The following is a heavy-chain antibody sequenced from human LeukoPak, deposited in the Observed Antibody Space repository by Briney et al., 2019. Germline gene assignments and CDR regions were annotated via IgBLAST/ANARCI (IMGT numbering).Heavy chain of an antibody. J-gene: IGHJ3*01. D-gene: IGHD5-24*01. Sequence: PGGSLRLSCAASGFTFRSCELSWVRQAPAKGLEWVSYISSSGSIIYYADSVKGRFTISRDSAKNSLYPQMNSLRAEDTAVYYCARHGYHSNSDAFDVWGQGTMVTVSS. V-gene: IGHV3-48*03. CDR1: GFTFRSCE. CDR2: ISSSGSII. CDR3: ARHGYHSNSDAFDV.